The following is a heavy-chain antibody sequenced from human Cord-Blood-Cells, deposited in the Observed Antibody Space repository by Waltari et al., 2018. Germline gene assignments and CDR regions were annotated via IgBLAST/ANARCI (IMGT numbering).Heavy chain of an antibody. Sequence: QVQLVQSGAEVKKPGASVKVSCTASGYTFTGHYMHWVRQAPGQGLEWMGWINPNRGGTNYAQKFQGRVTMTRDTSISTAYMELSRLRSDDTAVYYCAREGGYSSSWYIGYWGQGTLVTVSS. V-gene: IGHV1-2*02. CDR1: GYTFTGHY. J-gene: IGHJ4*02. CDR2: INPNRGGT. CDR3: AREGGYSSSWYIGY. D-gene: IGHD6-13*01.